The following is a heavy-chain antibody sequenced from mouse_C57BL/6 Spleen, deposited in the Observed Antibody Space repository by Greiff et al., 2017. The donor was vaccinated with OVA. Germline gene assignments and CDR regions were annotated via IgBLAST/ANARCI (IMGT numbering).Heavy chain of an antibody. D-gene: IGHD1-1*01. CDR2: IDPSDSET. CDR3: ARSYYGSSYGGYFDY. Sequence: QVQLQQPGAELVRPGSSVKLSCKASGYTFTSYWLHWVKQRPIQGLEWIGNIDPSDSETHYNQKFKDKATLTVDKSSSTAYRQLSSLTSEDSAVYYCARSYYGSSYGGYFDYWGKGTTLTVSS. V-gene: IGHV1-52*01. CDR1: GYTFTSYW. J-gene: IGHJ2*01.